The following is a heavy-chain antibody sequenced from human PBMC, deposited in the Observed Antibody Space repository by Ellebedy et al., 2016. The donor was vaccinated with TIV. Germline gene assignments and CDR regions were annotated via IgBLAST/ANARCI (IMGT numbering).Heavy chain of an antibody. CDR2: IVSNGDST. D-gene: IGHD3-16*01. Sequence: GESLKISCSASGFTFSSYAMHWVRQAPGKGLEYISAIVSNGDSTYYANSVKGRFIISRDNSKYTLYLQMSSLRLEDTAVYYCVKAWGDWGQGTLVTVSS. CDR1: GFTFSSYA. CDR3: VKAWGD. J-gene: IGHJ4*02. V-gene: IGHV3-64D*06.